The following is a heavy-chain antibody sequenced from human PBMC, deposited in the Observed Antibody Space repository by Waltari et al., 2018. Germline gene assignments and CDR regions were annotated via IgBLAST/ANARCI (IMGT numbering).Heavy chain of an antibody. V-gene: IGHV4-34*01. CDR3: TRGGNYDFWSHRPFVDP. D-gene: IGHD3-3*01. CDR1: GASFSASY. Sequence: QVQLQQWGAGLLKPSETLSPTCSVSGASFSASYWGWVRHAPGKGLEWIGQIRHPGNTNYNPSLQSRVAISIDTSRNQFSLRVFSVTAADTGLYFCTRGGNYDFWSHRPFVDPWGQGTQVTVSS. CDR2: IRHPGNT. J-gene: IGHJ5*02.